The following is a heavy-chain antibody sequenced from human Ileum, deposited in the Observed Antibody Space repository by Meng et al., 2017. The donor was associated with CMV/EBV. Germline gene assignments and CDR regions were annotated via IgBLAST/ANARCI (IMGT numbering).Heavy chain of an antibody. CDR2: FNHYGST. CDR3: ASGKSNLEY. Sequence: QVQRQEWGAVLLTPSETLSLTCAVYGGSFSGYYWSWIRQVPGKGLEWIGEFNHYGSTNYNPSLKSRVTISVDTSKNQFSLNLSSVTAADTAVYYCASGKSNLEYWGQGTLVTVSS. CDR1: GGSFSGYY. J-gene: IGHJ4*02. D-gene: IGHD4-11*01. V-gene: IGHV4-34*01.